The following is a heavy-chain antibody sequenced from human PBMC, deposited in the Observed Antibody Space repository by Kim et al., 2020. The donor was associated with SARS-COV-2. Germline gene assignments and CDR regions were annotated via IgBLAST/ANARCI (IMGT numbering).Heavy chain of an antibody. Sequence: SETLSLTCTVSGGSISIYYWSWIRQPPGKGLEWIGYIYYSGSTNYNPSLKSRVTISVDTSKNQFSLKLSSVTAADTAVYYCARAAIFGTWVYWGQGTLVTVSS. J-gene: IGHJ4*02. D-gene: IGHD3-3*01. V-gene: IGHV4-59*01. CDR1: GGSISIYY. CDR3: ARAAIFGTWVY. CDR2: IYYSGST.